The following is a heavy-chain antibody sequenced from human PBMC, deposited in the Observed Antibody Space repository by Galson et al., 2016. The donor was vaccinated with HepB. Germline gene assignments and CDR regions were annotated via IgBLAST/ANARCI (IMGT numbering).Heavy chain of an antibody. CDR2: IFYGGNT. D-gene: IGHD5-12*01. CDR1: RVSITTDGYA. Sequence: TLSLTCAVSRVSITTDGYAWTWIRQAPGKGLEWIGYIFYGGNTYYKTSLKSRVTISLDTSKNHFPLKLTYVTAADTALYYCARCVRGYDRYYFYSWGQGTLASVSS. J-gene: IGHJ4*02. CDR3: ARCVRGYDRYYFYS. V-gene: IGHV4-30-2*01.